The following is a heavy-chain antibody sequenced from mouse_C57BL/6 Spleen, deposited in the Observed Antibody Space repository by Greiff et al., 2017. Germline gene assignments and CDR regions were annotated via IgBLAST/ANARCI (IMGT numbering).Heavy chain of an antibody. Sequence: EVQLQESGAELVKPGASVKLSCTASGSNIKDYYMHWVKQRTEQGLEWIGRIDPEDGETKYAPKFQGKATITADTSSNTAYLQLSSLTSEDTVFYYCAREYYGCIPWYFDLWGTGTMVTVSS. V-gene: IGHV14-2*01. CDR2: IDPEDGET. CDR3: AREYYGCIPWYFDL. J-gene: IGHJ1*03. CDR1: GSNIKDYY. D-gene: IGHD1-1*01.